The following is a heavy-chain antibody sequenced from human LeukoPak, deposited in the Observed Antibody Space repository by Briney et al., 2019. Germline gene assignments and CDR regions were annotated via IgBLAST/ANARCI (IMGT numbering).Heavy chain of an antibody. CDR3: ARKGSYLGY. CDR2: INHSGST. Sequence: SETLSLTCAVYGGSFSGYYWSWIRQPPGKGLEWIGEINHSGSTNYNPSLKSRVTISEDTSKNQFSLKLSSVTAADTAVYYCARKGSYLGYWGQGTLVTVSS. J-gene: IGHJ4*02. CDR1: GGSFSGYY. V-gene: IGHV4-34*01. D-gene: IGHD3-16*01.